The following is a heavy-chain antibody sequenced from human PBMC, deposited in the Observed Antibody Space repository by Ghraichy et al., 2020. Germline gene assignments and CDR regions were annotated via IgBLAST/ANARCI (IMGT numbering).Heavy chain of an antibody. CDR3: AQEGDWNLDY. Sequence: GGSLRLSCAASGSTFSPYWMHWVRHAPGKGLVWVSRINSDGSMTHYAESVKGRVTISRDNARKTLFLQMNSLRADDTATYYCAQEGDWNLDYWGQGTQVTGSS. D-gene: IGHD1-1*01. CDR2: INSDGSMT. CDR1: GSTFSPYW. V-gene: IGHV3-74*01. J-gene: IGHJ4*02.